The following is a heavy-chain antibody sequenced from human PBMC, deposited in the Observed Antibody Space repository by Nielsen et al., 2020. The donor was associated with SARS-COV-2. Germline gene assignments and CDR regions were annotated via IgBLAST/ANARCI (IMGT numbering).Heavy chain of an antibody. CDR2: IDPTDSHT. CDR3: ARHSIVGATTGYYYYYGMDV. J-gene: IGHJ6*02. D-gene: IGHD1-26*01. V-gene: IGHV5-10-1*01. Sequence: GESLKISCKGSGYSFTSYWIGWVRQMPGKGLEWMGRIDPTDSHTNYSPSFRGHVTISADKSVITTYLQWSSLEASDTAIYYCARHSIVGATTGYYYYYGMDVWGQGTTVTVSS. CDR1: GYSFTSYW.